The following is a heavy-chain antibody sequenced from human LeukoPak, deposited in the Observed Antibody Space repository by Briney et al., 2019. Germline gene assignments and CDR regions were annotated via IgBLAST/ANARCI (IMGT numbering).Heavy chain of an antibody. J-gene: IGHJ4*02. D-gene: IGHD6-13*01. Sequence: PSETLSLTCTVSGASIRSYYWIWIRQPPGKGLEWIGYIYYSGSTNYNPSLKSRVTISVDTSKNQFSLKLNSVTAADTAVYYCARSRSSSWLLFEYWGQGTLVTVSS. CDR3: ARSRSSSWLLFEY. CDR1: GASIRSYY. V-gene: IGHV4-59*01. CDR2: IYYSGST.